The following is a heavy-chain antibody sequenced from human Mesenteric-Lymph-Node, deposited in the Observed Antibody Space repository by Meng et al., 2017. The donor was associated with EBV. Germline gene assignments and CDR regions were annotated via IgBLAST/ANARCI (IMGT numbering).Heavy chain of an antibody. CDR3: ARDPYYGSGSSLDY. J-gene: IGHJ4*02. D-gene: IGHD3-10*01. CDR1: GYSFISYA. Sequence: VQLVQSGAEVKQSGASVKVSCKASGYSFISYAIHWVRQAPGQGLEWVGWINVGNGNTRYSQKLQGRVSITRDTAASTAYMELSSLRSEDTGIYFCARDPYYGSGSSLDYWGQGTLVTVSS. CDR2: INVGNGNT. V-gene: IGHV1-3*01.